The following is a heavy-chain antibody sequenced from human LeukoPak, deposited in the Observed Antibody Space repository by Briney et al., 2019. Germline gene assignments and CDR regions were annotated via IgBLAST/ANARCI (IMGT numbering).Heavy chain of an antibody. V-gene: IGHV4-38-2*02. J-gene: IGHJ5*02. CDR2: INHSGST. CDR3: ARGGYYGSGNDFRFDP. Sequence: PSETLSLTCTVSGYSIRSGFYWGWIRQPPGKGLEWIGEINHSGSTNYNPSLKSRVTMSVDTSKNQFSLKLSSVTAADTAVYYCARGGYYGSGNDFRFDPWGQGTLVTVSS. CDR1: GYSIRSGFY. D-gene: IGHD3-10*01.